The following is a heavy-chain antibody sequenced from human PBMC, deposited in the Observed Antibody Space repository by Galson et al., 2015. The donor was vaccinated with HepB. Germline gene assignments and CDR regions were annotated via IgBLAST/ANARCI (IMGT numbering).Heavy chain of an antibody. J-gene: IGHJ5*02. CDR1: GATFTGYF. CDR3: ARGAPTSGSSRGILDP. Sequence: KVSCKASGATFTGYFMDWVRQAPGQGLEWMGWINPNSGATKCAQKFQGRVTMTRDTSISTVYMELSSLRSDDTAVYYCARGAPTSGSSRGILDPWGQGTLVTVSS. D-gene: IGHD5-12*01. V-gene: IGHV1-2*02. CDR2: INPNSGAT.